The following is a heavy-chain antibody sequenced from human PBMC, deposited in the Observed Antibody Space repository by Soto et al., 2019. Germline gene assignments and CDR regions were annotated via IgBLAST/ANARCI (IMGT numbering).Heavy chain of an antibody. CDR2: FYYTGSI. J-gene: IGHJ4*02. CDR3: ARSMFYSDDTDFSPFEY. CDR1: GGSVSSGNYY. D-gene: IGHD3-22*01. Sequence: QVQLQESGPGLVKPSETLSLTCTVSGGSVSSGNYYWSWIRQPPGKGLEWIGYFYYTGSIKYNPSLKSQVTIFIDASKNQFSLRLSSVTAADTAVYYCARSMFYSDDTDFSPFEYWGQGTRVTASS. V-gene: IGHV4-61*01.